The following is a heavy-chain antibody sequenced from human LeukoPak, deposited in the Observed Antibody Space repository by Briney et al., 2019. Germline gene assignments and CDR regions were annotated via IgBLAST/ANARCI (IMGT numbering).Heavy chain of an antibody. D-gene: IGHD3-3*01. J-gene: IGHJ6*02. CDR1: GFTFSSYE. V-gene: IGHV3-48*03. Sequence: PGGSLRLSCAASGFTFSSYEMNWVRLAPGKGLEWVSYISSSGSTIYYADSVKGRFTISRDNAKNSLYLQMNSLRAEDTAVYYCARDSYYDFWSGYPYYYYYGMDVWGQGTTVTVSS. CDR3: ARDSYYDFWSGYPYYYYYGMDV. CDR2: ISSSGSTI.